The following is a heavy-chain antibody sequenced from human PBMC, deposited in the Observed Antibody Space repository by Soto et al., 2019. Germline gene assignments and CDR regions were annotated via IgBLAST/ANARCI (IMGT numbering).Heavy chain of an antibody. CDR2: TSYSGTT. D-gene: IGHD4-17*01. J-gene: IGHJ4*02. CDR1: GGSMISGIYY. Sequence: SETLSLTCTVSGGSMISGIYYWSLIRQPPGKGLECIGFTSYSGTTYYNTSLWSRVSMSVDTSKNQFSLHVNSVTAADTAVYYCATMGTPVTGLYYFDPWGQGTLVTVSS. V-gene: IGHV4-30-4*01. CDR3: ATMGTPVTGLYYFDP.